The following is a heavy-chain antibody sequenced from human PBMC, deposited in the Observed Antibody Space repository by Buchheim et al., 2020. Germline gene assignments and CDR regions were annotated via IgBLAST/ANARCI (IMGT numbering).Heavy chain of an antibody. D-gene: IGHD6-19*01. CDR3: AREIALAGLENDYYYYGMDV. CDR2: IYTSGST. CDR1: GGSISSGSYY. Sequence: QVQLQKSGPGLVKPSQTLSLTCTVSGGSISSGSYYWTWIRQPAGKGLEWIGRIYTSGSTNYNPSLKSRVTISVDTSKNQFSLKLSSVTAADTAVYYCAREIALAGLENDYYYYGMDVWGQGTT. V-gene: IGHV4-61*02. J-gene: IGHJ6*02.